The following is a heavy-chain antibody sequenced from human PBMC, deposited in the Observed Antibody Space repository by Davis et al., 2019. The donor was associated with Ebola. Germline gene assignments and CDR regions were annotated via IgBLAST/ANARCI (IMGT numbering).Heavy chain of an antibody. Sequence: GGSLRLSCSASGFSLSINYMSWVRQAPGKGLEWVSIIYTGGSTHYADSVKGRFTISRDNSKKTLYLQMNSLRAEDTAVYYCAKSGLSFGVVKYHYGMDVWGKGTTVTVSS. CDR2: IYTGGST. D-gene: IGHD3-3*01. CDR1: GFSLSINY. V-gene: IGHV3-53*01. CDR3: AKSGLSFGVVKYHYGMDV. J-gene: IGHJ6*04.